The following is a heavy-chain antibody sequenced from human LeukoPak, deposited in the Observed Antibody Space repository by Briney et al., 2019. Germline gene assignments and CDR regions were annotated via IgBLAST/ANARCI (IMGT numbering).Heavy chain of an antibody. CDR3: ARGAVAGNYYYYMDV. J-gene: IGHJ6*03. D-gene: IGHD6-19*01. CDR2: ISAYNDNT. V-gene: IGHV1-18*04. Sequence: PGGSLRLSCKGSGYSFTSYWIGWVRQAPGQGLEWMGWISAYNDNTNSAQKLQGRVTMSTDTSTSTAYMELRSLRSDDTAVYYCARGAVAGNYYYYMDVWGKGTTVTVS. CDR1: GYSFTSYW.